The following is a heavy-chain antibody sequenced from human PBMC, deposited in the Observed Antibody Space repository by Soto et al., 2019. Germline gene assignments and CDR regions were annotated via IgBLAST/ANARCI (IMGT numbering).Heavy chain of an antibody. J-gene: IGHJ4*02. CDR1: GYTFTSYG. Sequence: QVQLVQSGAEVKKPGASVKVSCKASGYTFTSYGIIWVRQAPGQGLEWMGWISAYNGNTNYGQKLQGRVTMTTDTSKSTAHTELRSLRSDDTAVYYCARTAELLWFGDQGGYWGQGTLVTVSS. CDR2: ISAYNGNT. CDR3: ARTAELLWFGDQGGY. D-gene: IGHD3-10*01. V-gene: IGHV1-18*01.